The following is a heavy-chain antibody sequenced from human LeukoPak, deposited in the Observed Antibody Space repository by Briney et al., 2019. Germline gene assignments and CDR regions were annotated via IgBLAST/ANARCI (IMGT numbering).Heavy chain of an antibody. Sequence: GGSLRLSCAASGFTFSSYWMHWVRQAPGKGLVWVSRINSYGSSTSYADSVKGRFTISRDNAKNTLYLQMNSLRAEDTAVYYCARVRTTGTTDYYYGMDVWGKGTTVTVSS. D-gene: IGHD1-1*01. CDR2: INSYGSST. CDR3: ARVRTTGTTDYYYGMDV. J-gene: IGHJ6*04. CDR1: GFTFSSYW. V-gene: IGHV3-74*01.